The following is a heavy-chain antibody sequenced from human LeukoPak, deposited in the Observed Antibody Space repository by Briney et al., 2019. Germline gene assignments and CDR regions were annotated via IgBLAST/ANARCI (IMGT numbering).Heavy chain of an antibody. Sequence: PGGSLRLSCAASGFTFSSYIMNWVRQAPGKGLEWVSSISSSSSYIYYAGSVKGRFTISRDNAKNSLYLQMNSLRAEDTAVYYCARTTVVTPLKLGFDYWGQGTLVTVSS. D-gene: IGHD4-23*01. CDR3: ARTTVVTPLKLGFDY. V-gene: IGHV3-21*01. J-gene: IGHJ4*02. CDR2: ISSSSSYI. CDR1: GFTFSSYI.